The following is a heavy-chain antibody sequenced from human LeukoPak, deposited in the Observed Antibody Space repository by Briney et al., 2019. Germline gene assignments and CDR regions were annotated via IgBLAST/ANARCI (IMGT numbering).Heavy chain of an antibody. CDR3: ARDSGHSSSWFFDY. D-gene: IGHD6-13*01. Sequence: ASVKVSCKASGYTFTGYYMHWVRQAPGQGLEWMGWINPNSGGTNYAQKLQGKVTMTTDTSTSTAYMELRSLRSDDTAVYYCARDSGHSSSWFFDYWGQGTLVTVSS. CDR1: GYTFTGYY. V-gene: IGHV1-2*02. J-gene: IGHJ4*02. CDR2: INPNSGGT.